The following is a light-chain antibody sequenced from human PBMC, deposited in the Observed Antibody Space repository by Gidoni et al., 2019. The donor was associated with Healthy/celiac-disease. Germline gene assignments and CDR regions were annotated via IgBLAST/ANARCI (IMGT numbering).Light chain of an antibody. CDR1: QSISSY. CDR3: HQVYSTPYS. V-gene: IGKV1-39*01. J-gene: IGKJ2*03. Sequence: DIQMNQSPSSLSASVGDRVTITCRASQSISSYLNWYQQKPGKTTKLLIYAASSLQSGVPSRFSGSGSGTDFTLTISSRLPEDFATYYCHQVYSTPYSFGQGTKLDIK. CDR2: AAS.